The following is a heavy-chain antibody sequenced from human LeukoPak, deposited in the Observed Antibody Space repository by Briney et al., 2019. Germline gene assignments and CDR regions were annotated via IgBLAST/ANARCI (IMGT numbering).Heavy chain of an antibody. V-gene: IGHV3-53*01. D-gene: IGHD3-22*01. J-gene: IGHJ3*02. CDR3: ARAGYYDSSGYLLPAFDI. CDR2: IYSGGST. Sequence: GGSLRLSCAASGFTVSSNYMSWVRQAPGKGLEWGSVIYSGGSTYYADAVKGGFTISRDNSRNTLYLQMNSLRAGDTAVYYCARAGYYDSSGYLLPAFDIWGQGTMVTVSS. CDR1: GFTVSSNY.